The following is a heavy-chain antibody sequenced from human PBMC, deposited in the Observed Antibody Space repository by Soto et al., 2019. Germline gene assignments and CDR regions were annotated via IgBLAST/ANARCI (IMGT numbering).Heavy chain of an antibody. CDR2: ISGSGGRT. Sequence: DVHLLESGGGLVQPGGSLRLSCAASGFTFSSYAMTWVRQAPGKGLQWVSSISGSGGRTFYADPVEGRFTISRDNSKITLYVQMHSLRAEDTAISYCGKQTSTPGSSYRNAFDIWGQGTMVSVSS. J-gene: IGHJ3*02. D-gene: IGHD3-16*02. V-gene: IGHV3-23*01. CDR3: GKQTSTPGSSYRNAFDI. CDR1: GFTFSSYA.